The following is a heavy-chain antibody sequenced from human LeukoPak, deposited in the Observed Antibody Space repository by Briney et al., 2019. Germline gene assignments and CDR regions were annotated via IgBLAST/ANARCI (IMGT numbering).Heavy chain of an antibody. Sequence: SETLSLTCTVSGGSISSYYWSWIRQPPGKGLEWIGYIYYSGSTNYNPSLKSRVTISVDTSKNQFSLKLSSVTAAGTAVYYCARHPNYYDSSGYVDYWGQGTLVTVSS. CDR1: GGSISSYY. J-gene: IGHJ4*02. CDR2: IYYSGST. D-gene: IGHD3-22*01. V-gene: IGHV4-59*08. CDR3: ARHPNYYDSSGYVDY.